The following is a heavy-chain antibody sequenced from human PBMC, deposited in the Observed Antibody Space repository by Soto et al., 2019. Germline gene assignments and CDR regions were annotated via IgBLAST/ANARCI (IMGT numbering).Heavy chain of an antibody. D-gene: IGHD4-17*01. Sequence: VQLRESGPGLVKPSETLSLSCTVSGGSISGSYWSWVRQPAGKGLEWIGRIYSSGSSNYNPSLNSRLTMSLDTSKNQFSLKLRSVTAADTATYYCARLFTVTTDYYFGMDVWGQGTTVTVSS. V-gene: IGHV4-4*07. CDR1: GGSISGSY. CDR3: ARLFTVTTDYYFGMDV. J-gene: IGHJ6*02. CDR2: IYSSGSS.